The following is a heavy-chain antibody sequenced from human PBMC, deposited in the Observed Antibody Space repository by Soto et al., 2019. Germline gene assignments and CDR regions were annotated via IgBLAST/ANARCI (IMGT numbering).Heavy chain of an antibody. CDR1: GFTFSSYG. CDR3: AKLVTDAVGDY. D-gene: IGHD3-9*01. J-gene: IGHJ4*02. V-gene: IGHV3-30*18. CDR2: ISYDGSNK. Sequence: QVQLVESGGGVVQPGRSLRLSCAASGFTFSSYGMHWVRQAPGTGLEWVAVISYDGSNKYYGDSVKGRFTISRDNSKNTLYLQMNSLRAEDTAVYYCAKLVTDAVGDYWGQGTMVTVSS.